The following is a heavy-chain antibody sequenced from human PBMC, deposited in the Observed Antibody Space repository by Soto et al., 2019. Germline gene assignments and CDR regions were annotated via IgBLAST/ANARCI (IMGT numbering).Heavy chain of an antibody. J-gene: IGHJ4*02. CDR2: INPADSDI. CDR3: ARHQRDDASRKIDC. CDR1: GYSFTSNW. Sequence: XESLKISCQGSGYSFTSNWIGWVRQMPGKGLEWMGIINPADSDIKYSPSFQGQVTISADKSIGTAYLQWSSLKASDTAMYYCARHQRDDASRKIDCWGQGTLVTVSS. D-gene: IGHD3-16*01. V-gene: IGHV5-51*01.